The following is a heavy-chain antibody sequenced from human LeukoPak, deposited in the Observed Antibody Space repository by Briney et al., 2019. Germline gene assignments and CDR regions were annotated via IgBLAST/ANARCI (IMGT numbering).Heavy chain of an antibody. CDR2: IKQDGGET. V-gene: IGHV3-7*01. D-gene: IGHD2-15*01. CDR1: GFTFINYW. Sequence: PGGSLRLSCAASGFTFINYWLTWVPLTPGKGLEWVAKIKQDGGETFYADSVKGRFTISRDNAKKSLYLQMNSLRAGDTAVYYCARVRQGWQMDVWGQGTAVTVSS. J-gene: IGHJ6*02. CDR3: ARVRQGWQMDV.